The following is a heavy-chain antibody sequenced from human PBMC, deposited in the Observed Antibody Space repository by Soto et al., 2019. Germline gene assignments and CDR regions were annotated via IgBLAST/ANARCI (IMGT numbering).Heavy chain of an antibody. CDR2: ISLNGDAT. V-gene: IGHV3-9*01. J-gene: IGHJ4*02. D-gene: IGHD3-10*01. CDR3: ANLPLYGSGFDC. CDR1: GFTFDDYA. Sequence: EVQLVESGGGLVQPGGSLRLSCAASGFTFDDYAIHWVRQIPGKGLEWVSGISLNGDATGYADSVKGRFTISRDNAKNSLYLQMDRLKSEDTAMYYCANLPLYGSGFDCWGQGTLVTVSS.